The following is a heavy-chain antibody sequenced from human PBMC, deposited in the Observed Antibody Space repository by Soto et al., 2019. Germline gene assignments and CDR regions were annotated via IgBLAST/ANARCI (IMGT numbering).Heavy chain of an antibody. J-gene: IGHJ4*02. Sequence: QVQLVESGGGVVQPGRSLKLSCAASGFTFSSYAMHWVRQAPGKGLEWVAVISYDGSNKYYADSVKGRFTISRDNSKKTLYLQMNSLSVEDTAGYYCARDTAPYSSGGHNRHFDYWGQGTLVTVSS. V-gene: IGHV3-30-3*01. D-gene: IGHD6-19*01. CDR2: ISYDGSNK. CDR1: GFTFSSYA. CDR3: ARDTAPYSSGGHNRHFDY.